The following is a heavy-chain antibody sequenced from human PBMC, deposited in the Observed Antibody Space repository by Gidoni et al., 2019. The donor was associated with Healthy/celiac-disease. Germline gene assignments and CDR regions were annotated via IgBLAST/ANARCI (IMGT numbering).Heavy chain of an antibody. CDR1: GFTVGRRG. D-gene: IGHD3-3*01. V-gene: IGHV3-33*01. CDR2: ILCDGSNK. J-gene: IGHJ6*02. CDR3: ARGGYYDFWSGYYRYYGMDV. Sequence: VQLVEAGGGVVQPGRARRVFWAASGFTVGRRGVHGVRPAPGKGLECVAVILCDGSNKYYADSVKGRFPISRAHSQNTLYLQMNSLRAEDTAVYYCARGGYYDFWSGYYRYYGMDVWGQGPTVTVSS.